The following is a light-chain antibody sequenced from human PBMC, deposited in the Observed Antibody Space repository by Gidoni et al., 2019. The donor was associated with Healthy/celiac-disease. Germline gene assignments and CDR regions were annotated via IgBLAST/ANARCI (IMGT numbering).Light chain of an antibody. J-gene: IGKJ1*01. Sequence: DIVLTQSPGTLSLSPGERATLSCRASQSVSSSYLAWYQQKPGQAPRLLIYGASSRATGIPDRFSGSGSGTDFTLTFSRLEPEDFAVYYCQQYGSSPPWTFGQGTKVEIK. CDR2: GAS. CDR3: QQYGSSPPWT. CDR1: QSVSSSY. V-gene: IGKV3-20*01.